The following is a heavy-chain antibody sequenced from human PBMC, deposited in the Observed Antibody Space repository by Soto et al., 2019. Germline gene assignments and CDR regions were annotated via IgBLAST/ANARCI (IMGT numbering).Heavy chain of an antibody. Sequence: SETLSLTCAVSGGSISSGGYSWSWIRQPPGKGLEWIGYIYHSGSTYYNPSLKSRVTISVDRSKNQFSLKLSSVTAADTAVYYCARGRASGVRAYYFDYWGQGTRVTVSS. V-gene: IGHV4-30-2*01. D-gene: IGHD3-10*01. CDR3: ARGRASGVRAYYFDY. CDR2: IYHSGST. J-gene: IGHJ4*02. CDR1: GGSISSGGYS.